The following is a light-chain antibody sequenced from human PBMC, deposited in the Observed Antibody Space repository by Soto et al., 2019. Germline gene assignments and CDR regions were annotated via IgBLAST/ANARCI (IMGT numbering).Light chain of an antibody. CDR3: QQYFEWPPMT. Sequence: EIVLTQSPGTLSLSPGERATLSCRASPSVSGSNLAWYQQKPGQAPRLVIYGASSRATGIPDRFSGSGSGTDFTLTISRLEPEDFAVYYCQQYFEWPPMTFGQGTKVDIK. J-gene: IGKJ1*01. CDR1: PSVSGSN. V-gene: IGKV3-20*01. CDR2: GAS.